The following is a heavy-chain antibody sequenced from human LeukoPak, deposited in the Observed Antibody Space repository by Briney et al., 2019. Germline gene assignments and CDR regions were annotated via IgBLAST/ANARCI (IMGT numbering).Heavy chain of an antibody. CDR1: GYSFTGYY. J-gene: IGHJ5*02. CDR3: ARGGLNIALRPGNWLDP. V-gene: IGHV1-2*02. D-gene: IGHD6-6*01. CDR2: IKPHSGNT. Sequence: ASVKVSCKASGYSFTGYYIHWVRQAPGQGLEWMGWIKPHSGNTKYAQKFQGRVTMTGDMSISTGYMEVRRVRSDDTAVYYCARGGLNIALRPGNWLDPWGQGTLLIVSS.